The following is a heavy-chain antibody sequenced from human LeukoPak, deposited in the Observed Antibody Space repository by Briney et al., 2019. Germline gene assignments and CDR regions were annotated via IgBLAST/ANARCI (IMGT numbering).Heavy chain of an antibody. Sequence: SETLSLTCTVSGGSISSSSYYWGWIRQPPGKGLEWIGSIYYSGSTYYNPSLKSRVTISVDTSKNQFSLKLSSVTAADTAVYYCARGYSSSSHWESDWFDPWGQGTLVTVSS. J-gene: IGHJ5*02. V-gene: IGHV4-39*07. CDR1: GGSISSSSYY. CDR3: ARGYSSSSHWESDWFDP. D-gene: IGHD6-6*01. CDR2: IYYSGST.